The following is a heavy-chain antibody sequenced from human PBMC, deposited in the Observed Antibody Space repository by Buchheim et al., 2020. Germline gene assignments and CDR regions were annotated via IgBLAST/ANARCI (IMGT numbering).Heavy chain of an antibody. CDR3: AKPSYYDFWSGYYSGYYYGMDV. Sequence: QVQLVESGGGVVQPGRSLRLSCAASGFTFSSYGMHWVRQAPGKGLEWVAVISYDGSNKYYADSVKGRFTISRDNSKNTLYLQMNSLRAEDTAVYYCAKPSYYDFWSGYYSGYYYGMDVWGQGTT. J-gene: IGHJ6*02. CDR2: ISYDGSNK. V-gene: IGHV3-30*18. CDR1: GFTFSSYG. D-gene: IGHD3-3*01.